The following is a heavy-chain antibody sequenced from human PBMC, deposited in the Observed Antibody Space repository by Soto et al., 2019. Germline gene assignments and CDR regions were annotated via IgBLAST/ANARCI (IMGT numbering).Heavy chain of an antibody. CDR3: ARGGEFGGNFYFDY. CDR1: GFTFSSYS. Sequence: GSLRLSCAASGFTFSSYSMNWVRQAPGKGLEWVSYISSSSSTIYYADSVKGRFTISRDNAKNSLYLQMNSLRDEDTAVYYCARGGEFGGNFYFDYWGQGTLVTVSS. V-gene: IGHV3-48*02. CDR2: ISSSSSTI. D-gene: IGHD3-16*01. J-gene: IGHJ4*02.